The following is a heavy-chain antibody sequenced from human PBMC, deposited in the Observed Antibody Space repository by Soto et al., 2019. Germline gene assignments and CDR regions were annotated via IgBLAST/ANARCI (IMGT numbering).Heavy chain of an antibody. Sequence: QVQLQESGPGLVKPSQTLSLTCTVSGGSISSGGYYWSWICQHPGKGLEWIGYIYYSGSTYYNPSLKSRVTISVDTSKNQFSLKLSSVTAADTAVYYCARSMVRGVVFDPWGQGTLVTVSS. CDR3: ARSMVRGVVFDP. CDR1: GGSISSGGYY. CDR2: IYYSGST. V-gene: IGHV4-31*03. J-gene: IGHJ5*02. D-gene: IGHD3-10*01.